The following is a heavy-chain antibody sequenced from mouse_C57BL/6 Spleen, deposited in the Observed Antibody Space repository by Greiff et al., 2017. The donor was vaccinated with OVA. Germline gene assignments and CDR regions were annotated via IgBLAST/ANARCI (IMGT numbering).Heavy chain of an antibody. CDR1: GFTFTDYY. V-gene: IGHV7-3*01. CDR3: ARYWRDGCFDY. J-gene: IGHJ2*01. Sequence: DVKLVESGGGLVQPGGSLSLSCAASGFTFTDYYMSWVRQPPGKALEWLGFIRNKANGYTTEYSASVKGRFTISRDNSQSILYLQMNALRAEDSATYYCARYWRDGCFDYWGQGTTLTVSS. CDR2: IRNKANGYTT. D-gene: IGHD3-3*01.